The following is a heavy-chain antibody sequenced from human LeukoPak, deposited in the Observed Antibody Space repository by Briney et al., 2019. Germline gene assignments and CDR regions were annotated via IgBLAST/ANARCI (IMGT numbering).Heavy chain of an antibody. J-gene: IGHJ4*02. D-gene: IGHD3-10*01. CDR3: ATYYYASGSSD. Sequence: GGSLRLSCAASGFLFSDYSMSWIPQAPGKGLEWVSYISTHSTYTHYADSVRGRFTITRDNAKNSLYLQMNSLRAEDTAVYYCATYYYASGSSDWGQGTLVTV. V-gene: IGHV3-11*03. CDR1: GFLFSDYS. CDR2: ISTHSTYT.